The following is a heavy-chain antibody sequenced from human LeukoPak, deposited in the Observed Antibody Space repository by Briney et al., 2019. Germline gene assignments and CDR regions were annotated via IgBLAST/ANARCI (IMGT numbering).Heavy chain of an antibody. J-gene: IGHJ5*02. V-gene: IGHV4-38-2*01. CDR1: GYSISSGYY. D-gene: IGHD3-22*01. Sequence: SETLSLTCAVSGYSISSGYYWGWIRQPPGKGLEWIGSIYHSGSTYYNPSLKSRVTISVDTSKNQFSLKLSSVTAADTAVYYCERVHMGYDSSGYCVNWFDPWGQGTLVTVSS. CDR3: ERVHMGYDSSGYCVNWFDP. CDR2: IYHSGST.